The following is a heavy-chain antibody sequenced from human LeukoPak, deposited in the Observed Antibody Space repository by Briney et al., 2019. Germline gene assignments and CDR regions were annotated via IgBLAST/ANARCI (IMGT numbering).Heavy chain of an antibody. CDR2: IKSDGKT. D-gene: IGHD3-22*01. CDR3: ARAPSEVGGYYPEYFRH. J-gene: IGHJ1*01. Sequence: GGSLRLSCEASGLTFSRYWMHWVRQAPGKGLVWVSRIKSDGKTNYTDSVKGRFTISRDNAKNTVSLQMDSLRAEDTGVYYCARAPSEVGGYYPEYFRHWGQGTLVTVSS. V-gene: IGHV3-74*01. CDR1: GLTFSRYW.